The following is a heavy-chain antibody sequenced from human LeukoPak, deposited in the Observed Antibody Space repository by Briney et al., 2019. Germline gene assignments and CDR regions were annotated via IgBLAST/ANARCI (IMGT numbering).Heavy chain of an antibody. Sequence: WASVKVSCKASGGTFSSYAISWVRQAPGQGLEGMGGIIPIFGTANYAQKFQGRVTITADESTSTAYMELSSLRSEDTAVYYCARARDGYNYRDYFDYWGQGTLVTVSS. CDR3: ARARDGYNYRDYFDY. J-gene: IGHJ4*02. D-gene: IGHD5-24*01. V-gene: IGHV1-69*13. CDR2: IIPIFGTA. CDR1: GGTFSSYA.